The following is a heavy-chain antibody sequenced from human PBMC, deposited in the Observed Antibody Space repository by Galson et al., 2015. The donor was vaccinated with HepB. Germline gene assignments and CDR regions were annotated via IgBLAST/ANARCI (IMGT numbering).Heavy chain of an antibody. D-gene: IGHD3-22*01. CDR2: IWYDGSHK. CDR1: GFTFSTYG. J-gene: IGHJ4*02. V-gene: IGHV3-33*01. Sequence: SLRLSCAASGFTFSTYGMHWVRQAPGKGLEWVALIWYDGSHKYYADSAKGRFTISRDNSKNTLYLQMNSLRAEDTAVYYCARDYDEGSGYFSHFDYWGPGTLVTVSS. CDR3: ARDYDEGSGYFSHFDY.